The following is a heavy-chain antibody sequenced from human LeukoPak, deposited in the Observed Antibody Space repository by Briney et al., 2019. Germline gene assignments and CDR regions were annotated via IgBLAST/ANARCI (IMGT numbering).Heavy chain of an antibody. V-gene: IGHV1-46*01. D-gene: IGHD2-15*01. CDR1: GYTFTNYA. CDR2: INPSGGST. Sequence: ASVEVSCKTSGYTFTNYAMHWVRQAPGQGLEWMGIINPSGGSTSYAQKFQGRVTMTGDMSTSTVYMELSSLRSEDTAVYYCARGVYCSGGSCYPGILSHWGQGTLVTVSS. J-gene: IGHJ4*02. CDR3: ARGVYCSGGSCYPGILSH.